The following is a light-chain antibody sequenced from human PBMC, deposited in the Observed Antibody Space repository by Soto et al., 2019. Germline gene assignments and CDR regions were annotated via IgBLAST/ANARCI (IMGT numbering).Light chain of an antibody. CDR3: QQRRNWHPV. Sequence: EIVLTQSPATLSVSPGERATLSCRASQSVNQKLGWYQQKPGQAPRLLIYVASYRATGIPARFSGSGSGTEYTLTISNLQDEDFEVYCCQQRRNWHPVLGGGTKVDIK. J-gene: IGKJ4*01. CDR1: QSVNQK. V-gene: IGKV3-15*01. CDR2: VAS.